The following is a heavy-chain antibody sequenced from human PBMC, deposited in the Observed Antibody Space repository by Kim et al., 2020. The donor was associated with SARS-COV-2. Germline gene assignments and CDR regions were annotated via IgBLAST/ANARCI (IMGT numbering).Heavy chain of an antibody. Sequence: ADSRKGRFTISRDNAKNSLYLQMNSLRAEDTAVYYCARDKAAAGTGWFDPWGQGTLVTVSS. V-gene: IGHV3-21*01. D-gene: IGHD6-13*01. J-gene: IGHJ5*02. CDR3: ARDKAAAGTGWFDP.